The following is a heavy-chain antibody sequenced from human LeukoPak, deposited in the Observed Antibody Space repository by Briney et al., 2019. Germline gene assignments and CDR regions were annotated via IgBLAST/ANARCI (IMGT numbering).Heavy chain of an antibody. D-gene: IGHD4-17*01. J-gene: IGHJ4*02. V-gene: IGHV3-74*01. CDR3: ARDYGVRFDY. Sequence: GGSLRLSCAASGFIFTDYWMHWVRQAPGKGLVWVSRINSDGTSTKYADSVKGRFTISRDNAKNTLYLQMNSLRAEDTAVYYCARDYGVRFDYWGQGTLVTVSS. CDR1: GFIFTDYW. CDR2: INSDGTST.